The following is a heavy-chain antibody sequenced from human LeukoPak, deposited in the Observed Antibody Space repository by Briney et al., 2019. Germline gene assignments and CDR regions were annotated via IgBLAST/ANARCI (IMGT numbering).Heavy chain of an antibody. CDR3: ARVSSSWYVGWFDP. CDR2: INTNTGNP. CDR1: GYSFTSYA. Sequence: GASVKVSCKASGYSFTSYAMNWVRQAPGQCLEWMGWINTNTGNPTYAQGFTGRFVFSLDTSVSTAYLQISSLKAEDTAVYYCARVSSSWYVGWFDPWGQGTLVTVSS. V-gene: IGHV7-4-1*02. D-gene: IGHD6-13*01. J-gene: IGHJ5*02.